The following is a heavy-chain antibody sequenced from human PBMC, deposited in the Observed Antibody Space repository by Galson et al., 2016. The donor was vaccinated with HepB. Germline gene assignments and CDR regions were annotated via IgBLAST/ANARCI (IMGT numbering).Heavy chain of an antibody. V-gene: IGHV3-23*01. J-gene: IGHJ4*02. CDR3: AKGRTYCSNASCYNFDH. Sequence: SLRLSCAASGFNFRSYAMGWVRQSPGKGLEWVSAISMSGDNTDYADSVKGRFTISRDNSRNTLYLQMNSLRVEDAALYYCAKGRTYCSNASCYNFDHWGQGTRVTVSS. CDR2: ISMSGDNT. D-gene: IGHD2-2*01. CDR1: GFNFRSYA.